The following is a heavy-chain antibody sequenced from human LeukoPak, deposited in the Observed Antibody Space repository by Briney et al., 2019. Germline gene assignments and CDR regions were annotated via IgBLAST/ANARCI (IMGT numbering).Heavy chain of an antibody. V-gene: IGHV4-59*12. CDR3: ARDGKDIVVVPAAIRAFDI. J-gene: IGHJ3*02. Sequence: SETLSLTCTVSGGSISSYYWSWIRQPPGKGLEWIGYIYYSGSTNYNPSLKSRVTISVDTSKNQFSLKLSSVTAADTAVYYCARDGKDIVVVPAAIRAFDIWGQGTMVTVSS. CDR2: IYYSGST. D-gene: IGHD2-2*02. CDR1: GGSISSYY.